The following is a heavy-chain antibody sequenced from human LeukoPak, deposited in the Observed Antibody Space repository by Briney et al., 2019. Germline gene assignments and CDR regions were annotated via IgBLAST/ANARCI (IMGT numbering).Heavy chain of an antibody. CDR3: ARRSTMYSSGRFYFDY. Sequence: ASVKVSCKASGYTFTNYGITWVRQAPGQGLEWMGWISAHGGTRNYALKHEDRVTMTTDISTSTAYMELRGLRSDDTAVYYCARRSTMYSSGRFYFDYWGQGTLVTVSS. D-gene: IGHD6-19*01. CDR1: GYTFTNYG. J-gene: IGHJ4*02. V-gene: IGHV1-18*01. CDR2: ISAHGGTR.